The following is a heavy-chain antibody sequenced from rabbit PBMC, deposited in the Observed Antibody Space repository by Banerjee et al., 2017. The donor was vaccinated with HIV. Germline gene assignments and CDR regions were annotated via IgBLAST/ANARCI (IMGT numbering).Heavy chain of an antibody. Sequence: QSLEESGGDLVKPGASLTLTCTASGIDFSSYYYMCWVRQAPGKGLEWIGCIYAGTSGGTYYASWAKGRFTISKTSSTTVTLQMTSLTAADTATYFCARDLAGVIGWNFGLWGQGTLVTVS. J-gene: IGHJ3*01. CDR1: GIDFSSYYY. D-gene: IGHD4-1*01. CDR2: IYAGTSGGT. CDR3: ARDLAGVIGWNFGL. V-gene: IGHV1S40*01.